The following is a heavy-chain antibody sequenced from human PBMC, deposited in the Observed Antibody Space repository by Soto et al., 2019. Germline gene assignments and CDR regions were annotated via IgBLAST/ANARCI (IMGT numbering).Heavy chain of an antibody. CDR3: ARDSGPTPEIGAFDI. CDR2: INPSGGST. CDR1: GYTFTSYY. J-gene: IGHJ3*02. Sequence: GASVKVSCKASGYTFTSYYMHWVRQAPGQGLEWMGIINPSGGSTSYAQKFQGRVTMTRDTSTSTVYMELSSPRSEDTAVYYCARDSGPTPEIGAFDIWGQGTMVTVSS. V-gene: IGHV1-46*01. D-gene: IGHD2-15*01.